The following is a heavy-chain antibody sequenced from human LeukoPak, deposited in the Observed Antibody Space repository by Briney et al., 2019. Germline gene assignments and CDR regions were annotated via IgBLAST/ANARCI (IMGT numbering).Heavy chain of an antibody. J-gene: IGHJ4*02. V-gene: IGHV3-23*01. D-gene: IGHD6-13*01. Sequence: GGSLRLSCAASGFTFSTSAMSWVRQAPGKGLDWVSSISGSDASTYYEDSVKGRFTISRDNSKNTLFLQMNSLRADDTALYYCAKRSSGSWCFDSWGQGTLVTVSS. CDR2: ISGSDAST. CDR3: AKRSSGSWCFDS. CDR1: GFTFSTSA.